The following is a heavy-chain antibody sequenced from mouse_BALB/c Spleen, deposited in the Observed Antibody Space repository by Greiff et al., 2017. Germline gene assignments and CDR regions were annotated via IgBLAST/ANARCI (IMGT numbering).Heavy chain of an antibody. V-gene: IGHV4-1*02. D-gene: IGHD2-1*01. CDR2: INPDSSTI. CDR3: ARRGGNYEEGAMDY. J-gene: IGHJ4*01. CDR1: GFDFSRYW. Sequence: EVKLMESGGGLVQPGGSLKLSCAASGFDFSRYWMSWVRQAPGKGLEWIGEINPDSSTINYTPSLKDKFIISRDNAKNTLYLQMSKVRSEDTALYYCARRGGNYEEGAMDYWGQGTSVTVSS.